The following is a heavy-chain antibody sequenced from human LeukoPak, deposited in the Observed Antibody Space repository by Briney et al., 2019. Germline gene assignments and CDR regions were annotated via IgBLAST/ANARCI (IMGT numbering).Heavy chain of an antibody. V-gene: IGHV4-30-4*01. CDR3: ARAVWDNYYYGMDV. CDR1: GGSISSGDYY. CDR2: IYYSGST. D-gene: IGHD1-26*01. J-gene: IGHJ6*02. Sequence: SQTLSLTCPVSGGSISSGDYYWSWIRQPPGKGLEWIGYIYYSGSTYYNPSLKSRVTISVDTSKNQFSLKLSSVTAADTAVYYCARAVWDNYYYGMDVWGQGTTVTVSS.